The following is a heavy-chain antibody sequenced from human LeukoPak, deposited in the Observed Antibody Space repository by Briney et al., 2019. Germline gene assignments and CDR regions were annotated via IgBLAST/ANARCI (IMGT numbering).Heavy chain of an antibody. CDR1: GASIRSGDYY. J-gene: IGHJ3*02. D-gene: IGHD2-15*01. CDR3: ARDCSGGSCYGAFDI. CDR2: IYDSGST. Sequence: SETLSLTCTVSGASIRSGDYYWSWIRQPPGKGLEWIGYIYDSGSTYYNPSLKSRITISVDTSENRFSLKLSSVTVTDTAVYYCARDCSGGSCYGAFDIWGQGTMVTVSS. V-gene: IGHV4-30-4*01.